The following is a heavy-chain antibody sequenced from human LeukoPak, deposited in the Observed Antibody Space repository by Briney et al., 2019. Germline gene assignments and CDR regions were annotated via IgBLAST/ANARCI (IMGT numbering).Heavy chain of an antibody. CDR1: GFTFSSYW. D-gene: IGHD3-10*01. CDR3: ARGPPTRYMVRGVIDY. CDR2: IKQDGSEK. J-gene: IGHJ4*02. V-gene: IGHV3-7*03. Sequence: GGSLRLSCEASGFTFSSYWMTWVRQAPGKGLEWVANIKQDGSEKYYVDSVKGRFTISRDNAKNSLYLQMNSQRVEDTAVYYCARGPPTRYMVRGVIDYWGQGTLVTVSS.